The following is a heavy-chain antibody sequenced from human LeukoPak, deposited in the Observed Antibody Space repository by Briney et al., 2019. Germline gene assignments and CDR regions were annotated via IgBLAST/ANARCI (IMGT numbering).Heavy chain of an antibody. D-gene: IGHD3-10*01. V-gene: IGHV1-18*01. CDR2: ISAYNGNT. CDR1: GYTFTSYG. CDR3: ARDYGSGSYYRNYFDY. Sequence: RASVKVSCKASGYTFTSYGISWVRQAPGQGLEWMGWISAYNGNTNYAQKLQGRVTMTRDTSISTAYMELSRLRSDDTAVYYCARDYGSGSYYRNYFDYWGQGTLVTVSS. J-gene: IGHJ4*02.